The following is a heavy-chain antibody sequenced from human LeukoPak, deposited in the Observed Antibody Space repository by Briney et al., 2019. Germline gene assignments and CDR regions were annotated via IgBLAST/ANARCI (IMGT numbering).Heavy chain of an antibody. V-gene: IGHV4-61*01. CDR1: GGSVSSGSYY. J-gene: IGHJ5*02. Sequence: SETLSLTCTVSGGSVSSGSYYWSWIRQPPGKGLEWIGYIYYSGSTNYNPSLKSRVTISVDTSKNQFSLKLSSVTAADTAVYYCARTTLLWFGELLPNWFDPWGQGTLVTVSS. D-gene: IGHD3-10*01. CDR2: IYYSGST. CDR3: ARTTLLWFGELLPNWFDP.